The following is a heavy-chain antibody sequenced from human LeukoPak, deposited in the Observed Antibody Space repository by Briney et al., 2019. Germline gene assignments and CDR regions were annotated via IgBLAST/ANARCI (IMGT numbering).Heavy chain of an antibody. Sequence: SETLSLTCTVSGGSISSYYWSWIRQPPGKGLEWIGYIYYSGSTNYNPSLKSRVTISVDTSKNQFSLKLSSVTAADTAVYYCARHGYPGDRYWHFDLWGRGTLVTVSS. D-gene: IGHD7-27*01. J-gene: IGHJ2*01. CDR3: ARHGYPGDRYWHFDL. CDR2: IYYSGST. V-gene: IGHV4-59*08. CDR1: GGSISSYY.